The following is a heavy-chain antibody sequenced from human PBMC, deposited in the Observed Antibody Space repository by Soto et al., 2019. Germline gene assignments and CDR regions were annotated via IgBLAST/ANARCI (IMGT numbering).Heavy chain of an antibody. V-gene: IGHV3-30-3*01. CDR1: GFTFSSHA. CDR2: ISYDGSNK. CDR3: ARDLSSDIVLMVYAIEDYGMDV. D-gene: IGHD2-8*01. J-gene: IGHJ6*02. Sequence: GGSLRLSCAASGFTFSSHAMHWVRQAPGKGLEWVAVISYDGSNKYYADSVKGRFTISRDNSKNTLYLQMNSLRAEDTAVYYCARDLSSDIVLMVYAIEDYGMDVWGQGTTVTV.